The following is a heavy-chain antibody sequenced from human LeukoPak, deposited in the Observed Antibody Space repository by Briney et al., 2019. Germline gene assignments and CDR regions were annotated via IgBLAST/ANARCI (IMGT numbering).Heavy chain of an antibody. CDR3: ARGNNWGSHDFDY. Sequence: SETLSLTCTVSGGSISSGGYYWSWIRQPPGKGLEWIGYIYRSGSTYYNPSLKSRVTISVDTSKNQFSLKLSSVTAADTAVYYCARGNNWGSHDFDYWGQGTLVTVSS. CDR1: GGSISSGGYY. CDR2: IYRSGST. V-gene: IGHV4-30-2*01. J-gene: IGHJ4*02. D-gene: IGHD7-27*01.